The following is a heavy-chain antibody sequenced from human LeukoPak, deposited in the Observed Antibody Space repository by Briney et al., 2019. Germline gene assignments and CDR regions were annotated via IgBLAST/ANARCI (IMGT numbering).Heavy chain of an antibody. Sequence: PSETLSLTCTVSGGSISSYYWSWIRQPPGKGLEWIGSIYYSGSTYYNPSLKSRVTISVDTSKNQFSLKLSSVTAADTAVYYCARNPTFFYYYDSSGYYSTRGDAFDIWGQGTMVTVSS. CDR3: ARNPTFFYYYDSSGYYSTRGDAFDI. V-gene: IGHV4-59*08. CDR1: GGSISSYY. D-gene: IGHD3-22*01. CDR2: IYYSGST. J-gene: IGHJ3*02.